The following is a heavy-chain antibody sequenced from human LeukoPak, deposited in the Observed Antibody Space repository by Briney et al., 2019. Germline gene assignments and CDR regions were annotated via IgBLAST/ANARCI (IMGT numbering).Heavy chain of an antibody. CDR1: GFTFSSYW. J-gene: IGHJ4*02. Sequence: GGSLRLFCAASGFTFSSYWMHWVRQAPGKGLVWVSRINSDGSSTRSADSVKGRFTISRDNAKNTLYLQMNSLRAEDTSVYYCARDPEGTVTLDYWGQGTLVTVSS. CDR3: ARDPEGTVTLDY. D-gene: IGHD4-17*01. V-gene: IGHV3-74*01. CDR2: INSDGSST.